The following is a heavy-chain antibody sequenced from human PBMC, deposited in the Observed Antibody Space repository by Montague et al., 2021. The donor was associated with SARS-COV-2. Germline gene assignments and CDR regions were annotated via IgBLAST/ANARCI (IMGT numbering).Heavy chain of an antibody. D-gene: IGHD3-10*01. CDR2: INHSANT. Sequence: SETLSLTCAVYGGSLSGYYWSWIRQPPEKGLEWIGEINHSANTKYNPSLKSPVTISIDTSKNQFSLKMTSVTAADTATYYCASGIYPSGSYYNRDYYGLNNWGPGTTVTVSS. V-gene: IGHV4-34*01. CDR1: GGSLSGYY. J-gene: IGHJ6*02. CDR3: ASGIYPSGSYYNRDYYGLNN.